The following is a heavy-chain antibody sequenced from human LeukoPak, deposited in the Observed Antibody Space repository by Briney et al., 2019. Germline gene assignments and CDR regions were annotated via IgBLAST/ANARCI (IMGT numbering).Heavy chain of an antibody. CDR2: ISSSGSTI. D-gene: IGHD6-13*01. CDR3: ARVRSSRWFLDV. J-gene: IGHJ6*02. CDR1: GFTFSDYY. Sequence: GGSLRLSCAASGFTFSDYYMSWIRQAPGKGLEWVSYISSSGSTIYYADSVKGRVTISRDSAKHSLYLQMTSLSAEDPAVYYCARVRSSRWFLDVWRQGTTVTVSS. V-gene: IGHV3-11*01.